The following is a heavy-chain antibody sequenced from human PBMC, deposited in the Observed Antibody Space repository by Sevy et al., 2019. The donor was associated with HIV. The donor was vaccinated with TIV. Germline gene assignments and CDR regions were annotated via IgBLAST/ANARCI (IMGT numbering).Heavy chain of an antibody. CDR2: ISAYNGNT. V-gene: IGHV1-18*01. CDR3: ARDPSSSWYGDYYYGMDV. Sequence: ASVKVSCKASGYTFTSYGISWVRQAPGQGLEWMGWISAYNGNTNYAQKLQDRVTMTTDTSTSTAYMELRSLRSDDTAVYYCARDPSSSWYGDYYYGMDVWGQGTTVTVSS. D-gene: IGHD6-13*01. CDR1: GYTFTSYG. J-gene: IGHJ6*02.